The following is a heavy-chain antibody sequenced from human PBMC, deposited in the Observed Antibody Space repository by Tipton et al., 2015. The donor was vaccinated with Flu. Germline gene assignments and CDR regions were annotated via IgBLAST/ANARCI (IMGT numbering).Heavy chain of an antibody. CDR3: ARENGGMDV. J-gene: IGHJ6*02. CDR1: GDSVSSNSAA. CDR2: TYYSSKWYF. D-gene: IGHD1-1*01. V-gene: IGHV6-1*01. Sequence: GLVKPSQTLSLTCGISGDSVSSNSAAWTWNRQSPSRGLEWLGRTYYSSKWYFDYAVSLKSRVTINPDTSKNQFSLQLNFVTPEDTAVYYCARENGGMDVWGQGTTVTVSS.